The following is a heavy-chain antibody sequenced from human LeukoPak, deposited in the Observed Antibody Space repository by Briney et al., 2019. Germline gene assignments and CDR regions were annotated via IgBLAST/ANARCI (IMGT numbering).Heavy chain of an antibody. CDR3: AKEKTGTTYDY. CDR2: ISSSGGST. Sequence: GGSLRLSCAASGFPFNSYAMSWVRQAPGKGLEWVSAISSSGGSTYYADSVKGRFTISRDNSKNTLYLQMNSLRAEDTAVYYCAKEKTGTTYDYWGQGTLVTVSS. V-gene: IGHV3-23*01. J-gene: IGHJ4*02. D-gene: IGHD1-1*01. CDR1: GFPFNSYA.